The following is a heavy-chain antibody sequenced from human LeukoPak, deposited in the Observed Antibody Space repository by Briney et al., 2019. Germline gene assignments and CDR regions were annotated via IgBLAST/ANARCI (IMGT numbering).Heavy chain of an antibody. CDR2: IYYSGTT. CDR3: ARGAVVNDMDV. Sequence: SETLSLTCTVSGGSVSSGTYYWSWIRQPPGTRLEWIGYIYYSGTTNYNPSFKSRVTMSVDTSKNQFSLKLSSVTAADTAVYYCARGAVVNDMDVWGQGTTVTVSS. D-gene: IGHD3-16*02. V-gene: IGHV4-61*01. CDR1: GGSVSSGTYY. J-gene: IGHJ6*02.